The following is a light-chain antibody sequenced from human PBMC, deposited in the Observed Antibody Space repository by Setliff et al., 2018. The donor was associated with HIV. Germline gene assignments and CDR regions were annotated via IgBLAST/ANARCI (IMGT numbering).Light chain of an antibody. CDR2: DVD. CDR1: SSDVGRYNF. V-gene: IGLV2-14*03. Sequence: QSALAQPASVSGPPGQSVTISCTGASSDVGRYNFVSWYQQHPGKAPKLMIYDVDNRPAGVSNRFSGSKSGNTASLAISGLQAEDEADYYCSSYTSSSTLVFGGGTKVTVL. CDR3: SSYTSSSTLV. J-gene: IGLJ3*02.